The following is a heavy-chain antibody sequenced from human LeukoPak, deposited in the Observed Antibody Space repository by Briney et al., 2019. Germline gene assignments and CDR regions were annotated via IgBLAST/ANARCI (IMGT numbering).Heavy chain of an antibody. CDR2: ISSGSGYI. V-gene: IGHV3-21*01. D-gene: IGHD3-22*01. CDR1: GFTFSTYS. Sequence: GGSLRLSCAASGFTFSTYSMNWVRQAPGKGLEWVSSISSGSGYIDYEDSVKGRFTISRDNPRNSLHLQMNSLRADGTAVYYCARDRNNYDTTGSLGYGLDVWGQGTTVTVSS. CDR3: ARDRNNYDTTGSLGYGLDV. J-gene: IGHJ6*02.